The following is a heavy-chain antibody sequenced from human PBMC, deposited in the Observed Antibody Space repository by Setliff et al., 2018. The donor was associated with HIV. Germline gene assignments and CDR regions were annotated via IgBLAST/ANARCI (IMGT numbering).Heavy chain of an antibody. CDR1: GYSISNGYY. CDR2: INHRGAT. Sequence: PSETLSLTCAVSGYSISNGYYWGWLRQSPGKGLEWIANINHRGATSYNPSLKSRVTISSDTSKNQFSLKLTSVTAADTATYYCARPLTASYNFWGDAFAIWGQGTMVTVSS. J-gene: IGHJ3*02. D-gene: IGHD3-3*01. CDR3: ARPLTASYNFWGDAFAI. V-gene: IGHV4-38-2*01.